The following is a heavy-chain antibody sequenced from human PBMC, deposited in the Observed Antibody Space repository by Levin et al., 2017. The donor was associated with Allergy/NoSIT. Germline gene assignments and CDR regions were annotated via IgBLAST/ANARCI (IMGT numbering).Heavy chain of an antibody. CDR3: ARSRKWEQQDY. Sequence: ASVKVSCKASGYTFTTYYMQWVRQAPGQGLEWMGIINPSGGGTSYAQKFQGRVTMTRDTSTSTFYMELSSLRSEDTAVYYCARSRKWEQQDYWGQGTLVTVSS. CDR1: GYTFTTYY. D-gene: IGHD1-26*01. V-gene: IGHV1-46*01. CDR2: INPSGGGT. J-gene: IGHJ4*02.